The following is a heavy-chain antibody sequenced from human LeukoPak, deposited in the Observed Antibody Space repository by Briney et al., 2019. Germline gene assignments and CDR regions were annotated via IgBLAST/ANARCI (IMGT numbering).Heavy chain of an antibody. CDR2: MNPNSGNT. CDR3: ARDGFGELKNWFDP. Sequence: ASVKVSCKASGYTFTSYDINWVRQATGQGLEWMGWMNPNSGNTGYAQKFQGRVTITADESTSTAYMELTSLRSEDTAVYYCARDGFGELKNWFDPWGQGTLVTVSS. CDR1: GYTFTSYD. V-gene: IGHV1-8*01. J-gene: IGHJ5*02. D-gene: IGHD3-10*01.